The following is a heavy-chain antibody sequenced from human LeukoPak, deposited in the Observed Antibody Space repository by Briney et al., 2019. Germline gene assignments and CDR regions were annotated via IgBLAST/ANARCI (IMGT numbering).Heavy chain of an antibody. CDR3: ARGNYYYGMDV. V-gene: IGHV4-59*01. CDR2: IYYSGST. Sequence: SETLSLTCAVYGGSLSGYYWSWIRQPPGKGLEWIGYIYYSGSTNYNPSLKSRVTISVDTSKNQFSLKLSSVTAADTAVYYCARGNYYYGMDVWGQGTTVTVSS. CDR1: GGSLSGYY. J-gene: IGHJ6*02.